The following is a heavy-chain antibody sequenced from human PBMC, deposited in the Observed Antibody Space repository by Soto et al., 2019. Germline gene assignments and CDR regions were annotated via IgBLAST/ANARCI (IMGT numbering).Heavy chain of an antibody. V-gene: IGHV3-30*03. J-gene: IGHJ3*01. CDR1: GFRFSNFG. CDR3: VQSRLAAGALVTITFDAFGL. Sequence: PGGSLRLSCTTSGFRFSNFGMHWVRQAPCKGLEWVAVMSHDGTKKYYSDSVKCRFIISRDNSKNTLSMQMYSLRTEDTAMYYCVQSRLAAGALVTITFDAFGLWRRETMVTV. D-gene: IGHD2-8*02. CDR2: MSHDGTKK.